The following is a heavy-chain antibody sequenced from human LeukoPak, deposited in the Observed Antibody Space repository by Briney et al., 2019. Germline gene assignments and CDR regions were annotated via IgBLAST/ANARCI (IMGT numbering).Heavy chain of an antibody. Sequence: GGSLRLSCAASGFTFSSHWMHWVRQAPGKGLEWVSRINSDGSDTRHADSVKGRFTISRDNAKNTLYLQMNSLRAEDTAVYYCARDALRSGEVPDYWGQGTLVTVSS. CDR2: INSDGSDT. J-gene: IGHJ4*02. CDR3: ARDALRSGEVPDY. V-gene: IGHV3-74*01. D-gene: IGHD3-10*01. CDR1: GFTFSSHW.